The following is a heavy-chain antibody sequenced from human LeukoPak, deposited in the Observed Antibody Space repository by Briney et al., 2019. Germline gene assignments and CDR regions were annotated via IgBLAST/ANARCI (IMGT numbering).Heavy chain of an antibody. CDR2: IWYDGSNK. D-gene: IGHD1-26*01. V-gene: IGHV3-33*01. Sequence: GGSLRLSCAASGFTFSSYGMHWVRQAPGKGLEWVAVIWYDGSNKYYADSVKGRFTISRDNSKNTLYLQMNSLRAEDTAVYYCARQSGVGATEALDAFDIWGQGTMVTVSS. CDR3: ARQSGVGATEALDAFDI. J-gene: IGHJ3*02. CDR1: GFTFSSYG.